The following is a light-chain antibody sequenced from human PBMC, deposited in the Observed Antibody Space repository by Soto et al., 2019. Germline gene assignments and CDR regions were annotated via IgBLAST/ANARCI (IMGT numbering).Light chain of an antibody. CDR2: ENN. J-gene: IGLJ3*02. V-gene: IGLV1-51*02. Sequence: QAVVTQPPSVSAAPGQKVTISCSGSSSNIGNNYVSWYQQLPGTAPKLLIYENNKRPSGIPDRFSGSKSGTSATLGITGLQTGDEADYCGTWDSSLSAGVFGGGTKVTVL. CDR3: GTWDSSLSAGV. CDR1: SSNIGNNY.